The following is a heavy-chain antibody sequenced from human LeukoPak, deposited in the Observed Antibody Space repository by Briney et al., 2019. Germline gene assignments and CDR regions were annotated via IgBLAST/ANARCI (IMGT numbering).Heavy chain of an antibody. CDR1: GFTVSSNY. CDR3: GGSSSWYRFDY. CDR2: IYSRGST. Sequence: RGSLRLSCAASGFTVSSNYMSWVRQAPGQGLEWVSVIYSRGSTYYADSVKGRFTISRHNSKNTLYLQMNSLRAEDTAVYYCGGSSSWYRFDYWGQGTLVTVSS. V-gene: IGHV3-53*04. J-gene: IGHJ4*02. D-gene: IGHD6-13*01.